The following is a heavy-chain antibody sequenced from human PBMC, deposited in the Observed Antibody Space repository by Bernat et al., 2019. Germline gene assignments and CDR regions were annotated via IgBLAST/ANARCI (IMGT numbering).Heavy chain of an antibody. V-gene: IGHV4-39*01. CDR2: IYYSGST. Sequence: QLQLQESGPGLVKPSETLSLTCTVSGGSISSSSYYWGWIRQPPGKGLEWIGSIYYSGSTYYNPSLKSRVTISVDTSKNQFSLKLSSVTAADTAVYYCATRPYYYDSSGYYYPSDYWGQGTMVTVSS. D-gene: IGHD3-22*01. J-gene: IGHJ3*01. CDR3: ATRPYYYDSSGYYYPSDY. CDR1: GGSISSSSYY.